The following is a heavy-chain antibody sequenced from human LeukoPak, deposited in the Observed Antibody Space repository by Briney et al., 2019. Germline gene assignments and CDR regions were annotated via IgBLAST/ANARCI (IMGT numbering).Heavy chain of an antibody. CDR2: IYHSGST. Sequence: SETLSLTCTVSGYSISSGYYWGWIRQPPGKGLEWIGRIYHSGSTYYNPSLKSRVTISVDTTKNQFSLKLSSVTAADTAVYYCARNGSSSGPGGPYYYYMDVWGKGTTVTVSS. CDR3: ARNGSSSGPGGPYYYYMDV. V-gene: IGHV4-38-2*02. D-gene: IGHD3-22*01. J-gene: IGHJ6*03. CDR1: GYSISSGYY.